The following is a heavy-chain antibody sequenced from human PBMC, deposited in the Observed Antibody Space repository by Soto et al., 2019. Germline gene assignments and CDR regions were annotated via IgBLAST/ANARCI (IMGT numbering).Heavy chain of an antibody. D-gene: IGHD1-26*01. Sequence: GGSLRLSCAASGFTFSSYDMHWVRQATGKGLEWVSAIGTAGDTYYPGSVKGRFTISRENAKNSLYLQMNSLRAGDTAVYYCARLRRELDAFDIWGQGTMVTVS. V-gene: IGHV3-13*01. CDR3: ARLRRELDAFDI. J-gene: IGHJ3*02. CDR2: IGTAGDT. CDR1: GFTFSSYD.